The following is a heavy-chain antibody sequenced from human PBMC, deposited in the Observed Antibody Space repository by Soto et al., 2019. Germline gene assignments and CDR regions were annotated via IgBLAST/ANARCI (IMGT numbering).Heavy chain of an antibody. J-gene: IGHJ5*02. CDR3: ARRLWFGENYQVPDNWFDP. CDR1: GASFSDFY. V-gene: IGHV4-59*08. Sequence: PSETLSLTCTVSGASFSDFYWSWIRQPPGKGLEWLGILYSAASAIYSPSLESRVTISLDTSKSQLSLKMHSVTAADTAVYYCARRLWFGENYQVPDNWFDPWGQGTLVTVSS. CDR2: LYSAASA. D-gene: IGHD3-10*01.